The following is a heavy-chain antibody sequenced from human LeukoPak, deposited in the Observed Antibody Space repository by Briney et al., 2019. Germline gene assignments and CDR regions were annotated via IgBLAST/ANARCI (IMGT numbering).Heavy chain of an antibody. D-gene: IGHD3-10*01. V-gene: IGHV4-59*01. Sequence: SETLSLTCTVSSGSIRTYYWSWLPQPPGKGLVGIGNVPYSGSTSHNPPLRGPITRSLDTSRGHISLRLRTVNAAATAVCFWGRDSGWDFDIWAQGTMVRVSS. J-gene: IGHJ3*02. CDR2: VPYSGST. CDR1: SGSIRTYY. CDR3: GRDSGWDFDI.